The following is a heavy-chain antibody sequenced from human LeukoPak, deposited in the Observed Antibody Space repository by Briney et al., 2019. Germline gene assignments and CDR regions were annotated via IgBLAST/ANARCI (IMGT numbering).Heavy chain of an antibody. CDR1: GFRFISYW. D-gene: IGHD3-22*01. J-gene: IGHJ3*02. CDR3: ARAGGGTYYYDSSGYSGAFDI. Sequence: PGGSLRLSCVASGFRFISYWMHWVRQAPGKGLVWVSRINTDGSTTYYADSVTGRFTISRDNAKKTLYLQMNSLRAEDTAVYYCARAGGGTYYYDSSGYSGAFDIWGQGTMVTVSS. CDR2: INTDGSTT. V-gene: IGHV3-74*01.